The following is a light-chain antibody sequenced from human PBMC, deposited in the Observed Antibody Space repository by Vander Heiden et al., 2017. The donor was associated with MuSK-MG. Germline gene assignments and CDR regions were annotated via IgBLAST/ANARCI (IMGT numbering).Light chain of an antibody. CDR1: QSVLGY. J-gene: IGKJ2*02. Sequence: DIPMTQSPLSLPATVGDTVSITCRASQSVLGYLNWYQQKPGKAPKLLMYDVSNLESGVPSRFSGSGSGTDFTLTISRLQPEDFATYYCLQSDRRPRTFGQGTKLEIK. CDR3: LQSDRRPRT. V-gene: IGKV1-39*01. CDR2: DVS.